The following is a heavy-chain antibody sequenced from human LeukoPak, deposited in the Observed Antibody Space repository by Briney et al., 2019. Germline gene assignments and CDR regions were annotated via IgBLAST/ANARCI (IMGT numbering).Heavy chain of an antibody. CDR2: ISAYNGNT. CDR1: GYTFTSYG. CDR3: ARGSPYCSSTSCYVGDY. Sequence: ASVKVSCKASGYTFTSYGISWVRQAPGQGLEWMGWISAYNGNTNYAQKLQGRVTMTTDTSTGTAYMELRSLRSDDTAVYYCARGSPYCSSTSCYVGDYWGQGTLVTVSS. D-gene: IGHD2-2*01. J-gene: IGHJ4*02. V-gene: IGHV1-18*04.